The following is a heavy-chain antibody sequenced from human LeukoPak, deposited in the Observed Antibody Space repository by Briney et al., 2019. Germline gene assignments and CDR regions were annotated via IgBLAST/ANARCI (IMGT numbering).Heavy chain of an antibody. V-gene: IGHV3-7*01. J-gene: IGHJ4*02. CDR1: GFTVGGNY. CDR3: ATVGTTVPHDN. CDR2: IKQDGNEK. Sequence: GGSLRLSCVVSGFTVGGNYMNWVRQAPGKGLEWVANIKQDGNEKHYVDSVKGRFTISRDNAKNSLYLQMNSLRAEDTAVYYCATVGTTVPHDNWGQGTLVTVSS. D-gene: IGHD4-17*01.